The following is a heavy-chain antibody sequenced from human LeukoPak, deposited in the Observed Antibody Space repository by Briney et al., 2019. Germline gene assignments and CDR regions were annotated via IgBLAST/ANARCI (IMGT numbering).Heavy chain of an antibody. Sequence: PSETLSLTCAVSGGSISSGGYYWSWIRQPAGKGLEWIGRIYTSGSTNYNPSLKSRVTISVDTSKNQFSLKLNSVTAADTAVFYCAANSADYNTLGSSYKVWGQGTPVTVSS. CDR2: IYTSGST. V-gene: IGHV4-61*02. CDR1: GGSISSGGYY. CDR3: AANSADYNTLGSSYKV. D-gene: IGHD3-10*01. J-gene: IGHJ4*02.